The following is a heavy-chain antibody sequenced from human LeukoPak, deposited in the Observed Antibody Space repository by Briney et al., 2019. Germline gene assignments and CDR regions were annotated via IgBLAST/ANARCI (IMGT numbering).Heavy chain of an antibody. CDR1: GFPVSSHY. CDR3: ARGTPSYRSSQNYLDF. J-gene: IGHJ4*02. CDR2: IHTGGTT. Sequence: GGSLRLSFSAPGFPVSSHYRSSVRQATGKGLEWVSVIHTGGTTYYSDSVKGRFTISRDNSNNTLYLQMNDMRTEDTAVHFCARGTPSYRSSQNYLDFWGQGTLVSV. V-gene: IGHV3-66*02. D-gene: IGHD6-6*01.